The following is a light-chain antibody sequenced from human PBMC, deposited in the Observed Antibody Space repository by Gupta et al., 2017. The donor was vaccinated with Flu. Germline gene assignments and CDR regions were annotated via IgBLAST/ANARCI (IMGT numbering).Light chain of an antibody. CDR1: SSDVGSYNN. CDR3: TSYTTNAALYA. V-gene: IGLV2-14*01. J-gene: IGLJ1*01. Sequence: QSALTQPASVSGSPGQSITIPCPGTSSDVGSYNNVSWYLQHPGKAPKLRIYEVSTRPTGVANRFSGSKSGNTASLTIAGLQAEDEADYYCTSYTTNAALYAFGTGTKVTVL. CDR2: EVS.